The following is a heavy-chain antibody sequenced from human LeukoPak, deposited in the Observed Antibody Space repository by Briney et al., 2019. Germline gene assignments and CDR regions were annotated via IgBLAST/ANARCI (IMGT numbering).Heavy chain of an antibody. CDR2: ISAYNGNT. CDR3: ARMILLLGDVLTVPPRGFDY. V-gene: IGHV1-18*01. CDR1: GYSFTVYG. D-gene: IGHD3-9*01. J-gene: IGHJ4*02. Sequence: ASVKVSCKASGYSFTVYGTSWGREGPGQGLEWMGWISAYNGNTNYAQKLQGRVTMTTDTSTSTAYMELRSLRPDDTAVYYCARMILLLGDVLTVPPRGFDYWGQGTLVTVSS.